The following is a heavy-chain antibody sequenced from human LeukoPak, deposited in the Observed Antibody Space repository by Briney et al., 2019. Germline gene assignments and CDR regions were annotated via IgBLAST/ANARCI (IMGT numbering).Heavy chain of an antibody. CDR1: GFTFSSYA. CDR2: ISSNGGST. J-gene: IGHJ4*02. D-gene: IGHD3-10*01. Sequence: PGGSLRLSCAASGFTFSSYAMHWVRQAPGKGLEYVSAISSNGGSTYYANSVKGRFTISRDNSKNTLYLQMGGLRAEDMAVYYCARDGVTMVRGVMGLDYWGQGTLVTVSS. V-gene: IGHV3-64*01. CDR3: ARDGVTMVRGVMGLDY.